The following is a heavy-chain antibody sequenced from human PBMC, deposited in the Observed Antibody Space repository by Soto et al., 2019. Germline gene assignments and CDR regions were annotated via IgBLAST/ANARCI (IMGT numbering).Heavy chain of an antibody. J-gene: IGHJ3*01. CDR3: SREKDMAARVDAFDF. V-gene: IGHV4-61*01. Sequence: QVQLQESGPGLVKPSETLSLTCTVSGVSVSSGSYYWSWIRQPPGKGLEWIGYIYYSGSTNYNPSLESRVTISVDTSKNQCSLKLSSVTAGDTAVYYCSREKDMAARVDAFDFWGQGTMVTVSS. CDR1: GVSVSSGSYY. CDR2: IYYSGST. D-gene: IGHD6-6*01.